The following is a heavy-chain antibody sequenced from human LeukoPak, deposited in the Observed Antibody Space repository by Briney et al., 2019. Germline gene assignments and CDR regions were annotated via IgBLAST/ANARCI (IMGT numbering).Heavy chain of an antibody. CDR2: ICPGDSDT. D-gene: IGHD3-22*01. CDR1: GYSFTSYW. Sequence: GESLKISCKGSGYSFTSYWIGWVRQMPGKGLEWMGIICPGDSDTRYSPSFQGQVTISADKSISTAYLQWSSLKASDTAMYYCAVFPYYYDSSGYNFDYWGQGTLVTVSS. J-gene: IGHJ4*02. V-gene: IGHV5-51*01. CDR3: AVFPYYYDSSGYNFDY.